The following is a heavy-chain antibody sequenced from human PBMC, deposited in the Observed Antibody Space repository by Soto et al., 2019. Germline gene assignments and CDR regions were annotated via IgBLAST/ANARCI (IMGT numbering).Heavy chain of an antibody. CDR1: GASISESSHY. J-gene: IGHJ4*02. V-gene: IGHV4-39*01. CDR3: ARHLGNSGDWAFDF. CDR2: IYYTGRT. Sequence: QLLLQESGPGLVKPSETLSLTCAVSGASISESSHYWAWIRQPPGKGLEWIASIYYTGRTYYNPPLRSRRTISIDTSRDQFSLNLSSVTAADMAVYFCARHLGNSGDWAFDFWGQGTLVPVSS. D-gene: IGHD2-21*01.